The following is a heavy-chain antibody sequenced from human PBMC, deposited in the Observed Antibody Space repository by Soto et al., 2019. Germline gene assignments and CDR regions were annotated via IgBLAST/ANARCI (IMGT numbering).Heavy chain of an antibody. Sequence: QVHLMQSGAEVKKPGASVKVSCQASGYAFTTYGITWVRQAPGQGLEWMGWISAHNGNTNYAQKLQGRVTVTRDTSTSTAYMELRSLRSDDTAVYYCARGRYGDYCGQGALVTVSS. D-gene: IGHD1-1*01. J-gene: IGHJ4*02. CDR2: ISAHNGNT. CDR3: ARGRYGDY. V-gene: IGHV1-18*01. CDR1: GYAFTTYG.